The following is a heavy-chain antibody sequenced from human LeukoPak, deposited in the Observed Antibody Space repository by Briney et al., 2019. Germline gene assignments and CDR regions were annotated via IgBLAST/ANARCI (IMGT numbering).Heavy chain of an antibody. V-gene: IGHV3-15*01. CDR3: TSNLYCSTSSCYTLDN. J-gene: IGHJ4*02. D-gene: IGHD2-2*02. Sequence: SGGSLRLSCAASGFTFSNGWMSWVRQAPGKGLEWVGRIKSKSERGTTDYAAPVKGRFTISRDGSTNTVYLHMNSLKTEDTAVYFCTSNLYCSTSSCYTLDNWGQGTLVAVS. CDR2: IKSKSERGTT. CDR1: GFTFSNGW.